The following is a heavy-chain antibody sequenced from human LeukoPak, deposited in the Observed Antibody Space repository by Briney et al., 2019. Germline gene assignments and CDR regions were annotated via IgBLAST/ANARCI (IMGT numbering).Heavy chain of an antibody. CDR1: GFTFSSHS. CDR2: ISSSSSYI. J-gene: IGHJ3*02. D-gene: IGHD1-26*01. V-gene: IGHV3-21*01. Sequence: GGSLRLSCAASGFTFSSHSMHWVRQAPGKGLEWVSSISSSSSYINYADSVKGRFTISRGNAKNSLYLQMNSLRAEDTAVYYCARGQEWELRAFDIWGQGTMVTVSS. CDR3: ARGQEWELRAFDI.